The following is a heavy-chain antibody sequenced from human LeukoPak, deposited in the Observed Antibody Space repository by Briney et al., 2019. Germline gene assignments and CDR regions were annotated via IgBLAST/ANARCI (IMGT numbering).Heavy chain of an antibody. CDR2: INHSGST. Sequence: GTLRLSCAASGFTFSSYGMTWARQAPGKGLEWIGEINHSGSTNYNPSLKSRVTISVDTSKNQFSLKLSSVTAADTAVYYCARSSHGYSYFFFPPIDYWGQGTLVTVSS. CDR3: ARSSHGYSYFFFPPIDY. V-gene: IGHV4-34*01. CDR1: GFTFSSYG. J-gene: IGHJ4*02. D-gene: IGHD5-18*01.